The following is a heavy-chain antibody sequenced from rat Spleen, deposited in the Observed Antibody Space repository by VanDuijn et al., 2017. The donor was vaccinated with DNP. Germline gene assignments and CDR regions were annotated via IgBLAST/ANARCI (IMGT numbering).Heavy chain of an antibody. D-gene: IGHD1-5*01. CDR1: GFSLTSNS. V-gene: IGHV2-1*01. CDR2: VWSGGTT. Sequence: QVQLKESGPGLVQPSQTLSLTCTVSGFSLTSNSISWVRQPPGKGLEWMGVVWSGGTTDYDSPLKSRLSITKDTSKSQVFLKMISLQTEDTATYYCARDDGYTYHFDYWGQGVMVTVSS. CDR3: ARDDGYTYHFDY. J-gene: IGHJ2*01.